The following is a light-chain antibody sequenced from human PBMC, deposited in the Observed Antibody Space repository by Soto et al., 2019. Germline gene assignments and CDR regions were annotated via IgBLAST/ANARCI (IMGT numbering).Light chain of an antibody. CDR1: QSVSSNY. CDR2: DVS. Sequence: DIVLTQSPGTLSLSPGERATLSCRSSQSVSSNYLAWYQQKPDQAPRLVIYDVSGRATGIPDRFSGSGSGTDVTLTISRLEPEDSAVYYCQQYGISPMFGQGTKVEI. V-gene: IGKV3-20*01. J-gene: IGKJ1*01. CDR3: QQYGISPM.